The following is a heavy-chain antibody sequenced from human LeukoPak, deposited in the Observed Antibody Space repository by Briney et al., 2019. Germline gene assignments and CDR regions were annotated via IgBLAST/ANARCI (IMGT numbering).Heavy chain of an antibody. D-gene: IGHD3-10*01. Sequence: SVKVSXKASGGTFRSYAISWMRQAPGQGLEWMGRIIPIFGTANYAQKFQGRVTITTDESTSTAYMELSSLRSEDTAVYYCASYKNYYGSGTHFDYWGQGTLVTVSS. CDR2: IIPIFGTA. CDR1: GGTFRSYA. CDR3: ASYKNYYGSGTHFDY. V-gene: IGHV1-69*05. J-gene: IGHJ4*02.